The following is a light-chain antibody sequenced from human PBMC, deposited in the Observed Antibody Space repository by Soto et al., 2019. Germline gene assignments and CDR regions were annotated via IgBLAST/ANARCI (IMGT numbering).Light chain of an antibody. CDR2: LNSDGSH. Sequence: QPVLTRSPSASASLGASVKLTCTLSSGHSSYAIAWHQQQPEKGPRYLMKLNSDGSHSKGDGIPDRFSGSSSGAERYLTISVVQSEHAAYHYSQIWGTGTYVVFGGGTKLTVL. CDR3: QIWGTGTYVV. V-gene: IGLV4-69*01. J-gene: IGLJ2*01. CDR1: SGHSSYA.